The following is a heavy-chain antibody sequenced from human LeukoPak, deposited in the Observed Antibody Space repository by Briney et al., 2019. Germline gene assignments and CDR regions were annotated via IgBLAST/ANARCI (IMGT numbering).Heavy chain of an antibody. CDR3: VKDNPLDY. Sequence: GSLRLSCAASGFTFSSYGMHWVRQAPGKGLEWVAFIRYDGSNKYYADSVKGRFTISRDNSKNTLYLHVNSLRPEDTAVYYCVKDNPLDYWGQGTLVIVSS. CDR1: GFTFSSYG. CDR2: IRYDGSNK. D-gene: IGHD1-14*01. J-gene: IGHJ4*02. V-gene: IGHV3-30*02.